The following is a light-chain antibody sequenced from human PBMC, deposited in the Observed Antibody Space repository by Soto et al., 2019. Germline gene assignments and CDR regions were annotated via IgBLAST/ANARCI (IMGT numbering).Light chain of an antibody. J-gene: IGKJ3*01. CDR1: QSVLYSSNNKNY. CDR3: QQYCSTPFT. CDR2: WAS. V-gene: IGKV4-1*01. Sequence: DIVMTQSPDSLAVSLGERATINCKSSQSVLYSSNNKNYLAWYQQKPGQPPKLLIYWASTRESGVPDRFSGSGSGTDFTLTISSLQAEDVAVYYCQQYCSTPFTFGPGTKVDIK.